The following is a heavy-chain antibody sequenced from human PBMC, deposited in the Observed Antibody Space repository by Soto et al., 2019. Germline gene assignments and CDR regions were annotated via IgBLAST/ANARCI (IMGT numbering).Heavy chain of an antibody. V-gene: IGHV1-18*01. D-gene: IGHD4-17*01. CDR2: ISAYNGNT. Sequence: QVQLVQSGAEVKKPGASVKVSCKASGYTFTSYGISWVRQAPGQGLEWMGWISAYNGNTNYAQKLQGRVTMTTDTSTSPAYMELRSLRSDDTAVYYCARDIRYGRDYGDRHGMDVWGQGTTVTVSS. CDR3: ARDIRYGRDYGDRHGMDV. CDR1: GYTFTSYG. J-gene: IGHJ6*02.